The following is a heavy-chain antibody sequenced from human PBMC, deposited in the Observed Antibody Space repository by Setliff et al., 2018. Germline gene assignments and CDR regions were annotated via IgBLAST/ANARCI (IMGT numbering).Heavy chain of an antibody. J-gene: IGHJ4*02. D-gene: IGHD3-22*01. CDR1: GGTFSYYY. CDR2: INHTGTT. V-gene: IGHV4-34*01. CDR3: ASRDYYDNRGSLDF. Sequence: SLTCAASGGTFSYYYWTWIRQPPGKGLEWVGEINHTGTTKYNPSLQSRVTISIDTSKDQFSLTVTSVTAADTAMYYCASRDYYDNRGSLDFWGQGTLVTVSS.